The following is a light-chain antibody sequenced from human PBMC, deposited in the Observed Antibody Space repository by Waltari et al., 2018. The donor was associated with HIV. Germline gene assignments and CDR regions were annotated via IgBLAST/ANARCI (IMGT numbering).Light chain of an antibody. J-gene: IGLJ1*01. CDR2: DVS. CDR3: SSYTSSSTLYV. V-gene: IGLV2-14*01. CDR1: SRDVGGYNY. Sequence: QSALTQPASVSGSPGQSITISCTGTSRDVGGYNYVPWYQQHPGKAPKLMIYDVSNRPSGVSNRFSGSKSGNTASLTISGLQAEDEADYYCSSYTSSSTLYVSGTGTKVTVL.